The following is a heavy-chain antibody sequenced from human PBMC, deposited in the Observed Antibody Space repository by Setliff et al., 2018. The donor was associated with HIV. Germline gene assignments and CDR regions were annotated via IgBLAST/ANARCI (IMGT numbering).Heavy chain of an antibody. CDR2: INAGNGNT. D-gene: IGHD4-17*01. CDR1: GYTFTSYA. J-gene: IGHJ4*02. V-gene: IGHV1-3*01. CDR3: ARSLAQMTTVTTGVDY. Sequence: ASVKVSCKASGYTFTSYAMHWVRQAPGQRLEWTGWINAGNGNTKYSQKFQGRVTITRDTSASTAYMELSSLRSEDTAVYYCARSLAQMTTVTTGVDYWGQGTLVTVSS.